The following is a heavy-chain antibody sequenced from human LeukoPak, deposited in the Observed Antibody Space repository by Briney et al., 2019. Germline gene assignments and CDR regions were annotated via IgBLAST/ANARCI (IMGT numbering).Heavy chain of an antibody. Sequence: ASVKVSCKASGYIFTDYYIHWVRQAPGQGHEWMGRINPNSGGTNFAQKFQAKVTMTSDTSISTAYMEVSGLESDGTAVYYCARARYCYTTSCPLDYWGQGTLVTVSS. CDR3: ARARYCYTTSCPLDY. CDR1: GYIFTDYY. D-gene: IGHD2-2*01. V-gene: IGHV1-2*06. CDR2: INPNSGGT. J-gene: IGHJ4*02.